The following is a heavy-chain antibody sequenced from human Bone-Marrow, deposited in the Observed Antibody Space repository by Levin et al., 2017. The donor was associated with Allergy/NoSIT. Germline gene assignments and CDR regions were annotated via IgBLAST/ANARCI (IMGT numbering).Heavy chain of an antibody. V-gene: IGHV1-69*13. CDR1: GGTFSSYA. CDR3: ARVKLVAMVQGVIVENVFYDYYMDV. J-gene: IGHJ6*03. D-gene: IGHD3-10*01. Sequence: ASVKVSCKASGGTFSSYAISWVRQAPGQGLEWMGGIIPIFGTANYAQKFQGRVTITADESTSTAYMELSSLRSEDTAVYYCARVKLVAMVQGVIVENVFYDYYMDVWGKGTTVTVSS. CDR2: IIPIFGTA.